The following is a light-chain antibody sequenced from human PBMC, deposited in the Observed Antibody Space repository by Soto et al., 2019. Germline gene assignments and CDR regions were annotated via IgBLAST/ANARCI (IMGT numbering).Light chain of an antibody. J-gene: IGKJ2*01. CDR1: QSVSSD. CDR3: QQRSNWPPYT. CDR2: DAT. Sequence: EIVLTQSPATLSLSPGERATLSCRASQSVSSDLAWYQQKPGQAPRLLIYDATNRATGIPARFSGSESGTDVTLTISSLQPEDFAVYCFQQRSNWPPYTFGHGTQLAVK. V-gene: IGKV3-11*01.